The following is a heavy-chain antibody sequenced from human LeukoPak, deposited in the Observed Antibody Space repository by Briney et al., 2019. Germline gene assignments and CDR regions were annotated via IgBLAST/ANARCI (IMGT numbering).Heavy chain of an antibody. V-gene: IGHV1-69*13. CDR1: GGTFSSYA. CDR3: ALKVGATWGTGWYFDY. D-gene: IGHD1-26*01. Sequence: SVKVSCKASGGTFSSYAISWVRQAPGQGLEWMGGIIPIFGTASYAQKFQGRVTITADESTSTAYMELSSLRSEDTAVYYCALKVGATWGTGWYFDYWGQGTLVTVSS. CDR2: IIPIFGTA. J-gene: IGHJ4*02.